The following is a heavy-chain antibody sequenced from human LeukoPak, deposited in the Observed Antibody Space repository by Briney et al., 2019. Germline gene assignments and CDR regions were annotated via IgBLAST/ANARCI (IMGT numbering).Heavy chain of an antibody. CDR2: INHSGST. V-gene: IGHV4-34*01. Sequence: PSETLSLTCAVYGGSFSGYYWSWIRQPPGKGLEWIGEINHSGSTNYNPSLKSRVTISVDTPKNQFSLKLSSVTAAATAVYYCARLIAAAGTFSVDYWGQGTLVTVSS. CDR1: GGSFSGYY. D-gene: IGHD6-13*01. CDR3: ARLIAAAGTFSVDY. J-gene: IGHJ4*02.